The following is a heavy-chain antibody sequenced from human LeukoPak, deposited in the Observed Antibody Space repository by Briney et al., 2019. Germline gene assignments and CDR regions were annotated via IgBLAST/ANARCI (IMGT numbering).Heavy chain of an antibody. J-gene: IGHJ5*02. Sequence: SDTLSLTCTVSGGSISSGGYYWSWIRQHPGKGLEWIGYIYYSGSTYYNPSLKSRVTISVDTSKNQFSLKLSSVTAADTDVYYCARDWRSSGWGSYYNWFDPWGQGTLVTVSS. CDR1: GGSISSGGYY. CDR2: IYYSGST. V-gene: IGHV4-31*03. CDR3: ARDWRSSGWGSYYNWFDP. D-gene: IGHD3-10*01.